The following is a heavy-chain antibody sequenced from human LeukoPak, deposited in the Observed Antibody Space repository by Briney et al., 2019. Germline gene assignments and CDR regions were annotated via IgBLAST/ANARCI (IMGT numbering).Heavy chain of an antibody. V-gene: IGHV1-18*01. CDR3: ATDRLTHFDY. CDR1: GYTFTNYP. CDR2: ISPYNGNT. J-gene: IGHJ4*02. Sequence: GASVKVSCKASGYTFTNYPITWVRQAPGQGLEWMGWISPYNGNTNYAQKLQGRVTMTTDTSTSTAYMELRSLRPEDTAVYYCATDRLTHFDYWGQGTLVTVSS.